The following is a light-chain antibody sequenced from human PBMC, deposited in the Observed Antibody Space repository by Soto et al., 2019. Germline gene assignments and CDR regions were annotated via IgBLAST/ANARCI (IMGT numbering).Light chain of an antibody. CDR2: AAS. V-gene: IGKV3-20*01. CDR1: QSVYSN. Sequence: ETVMTQSPATLSVSPGERATLSCRASQSVYSNLAWYQQKRGQAPRLLIYAASARATGIPDRFSGSGSGTDFTLTISRLEPEDFAVYFCQLYGSSPPRYTFGQGTKVDIK. CDR3: QLYGSSPPRYT. J-gene: IGKJ2*01.